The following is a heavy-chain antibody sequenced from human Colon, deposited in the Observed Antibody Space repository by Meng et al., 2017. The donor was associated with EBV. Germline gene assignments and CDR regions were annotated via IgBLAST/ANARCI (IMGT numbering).Heavy chain of an antibody. CDR2: INPNSGNP. CDR1: GFAFARFD. V-gene: IGHV1-8*01. J-gene: IGHJ4*02. D-gene: IGHD4-23*01. CDR3: ARGGLHDYGGH. Sequence: QLQLVQPGATLKLPGSSLKFSCKACGFAFARFDHHWVKQANGQGLDWLGCINPNSGNPGYAQTFQGSVTMTRNTSISTAYMELSSLRSEDTAVYYCARGGLHDYGGHWGQGTLVTVSS.